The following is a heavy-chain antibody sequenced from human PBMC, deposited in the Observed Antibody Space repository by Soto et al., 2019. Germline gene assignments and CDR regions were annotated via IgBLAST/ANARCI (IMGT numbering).Heavy chain of an antibody. Sequence: SLRLSCAASGFTFSSSWMHWVRQAPGKGLEWVSYISSSSSTIYYADSVKGRFTISRDNAKNSLYFQMNSLRAEDTAVYYCARRFYNSDAFDIWGQGTMVTVSS. CDR2: ISSSSSTI. V-gene: IGHV3-48*01. D-gene: IGHD1-1*01. CDR3: ARRFYNSDAFDI. J-gene: IGHJ3*02. CDR1: GFTFSSSW.